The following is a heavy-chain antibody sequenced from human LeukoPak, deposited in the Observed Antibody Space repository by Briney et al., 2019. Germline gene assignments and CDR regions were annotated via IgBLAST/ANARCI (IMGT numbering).Heavy chain of an antibody. J-gene: IGHJ5*02. D-gene: IGHD3-10*01. CDR3: ARRAMVRRSGWFDP. Sequence: SETLSLTCTVSGGFISSSNYYWGWIRQPPGTGLEWIGSIYYSGSTYYNPSLKSRVTISVDTSKNQFSLKLSSVTAADTAVYYCARRAMVRRSGWFDPWGQGTLVTVSS. CDR2: IYYSGST. CDR1: GGFISSSNYY. V-gene: IGHV4-39*07.